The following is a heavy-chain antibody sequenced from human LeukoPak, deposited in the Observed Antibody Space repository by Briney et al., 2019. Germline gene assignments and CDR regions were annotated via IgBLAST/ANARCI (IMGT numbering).Heavy chain of an antibody. J-gene: IGHJ4*02. Sequence: LSLTXAVXXGXFSXYYWSWIRQPPGKGLEWIGEINHSGSTNYNPSLKSRITISVDTSKNQFSLNLNSVTAADTAVYYCARSTDFWSGFFDYWGQGNLVTVSS. CDR3: ARSTDFWSGFFDY. CDR2: INHSGST. V-gene: IGHV4-34*01. CDR1: XGXFSXYY. D-gene: IGHD3-3*01.